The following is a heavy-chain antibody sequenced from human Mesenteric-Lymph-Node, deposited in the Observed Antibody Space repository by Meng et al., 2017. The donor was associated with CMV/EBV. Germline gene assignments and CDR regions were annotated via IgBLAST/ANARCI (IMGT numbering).Heavy chain of an antibody. CDR1: GFTFSSYE. D-gene: IGHD3-22*01. J-gene: IGHJ4*02. CDR2: ISSSGSTI. CDR3: ARDFTVGGSYYSSLVY. Sequence: GESLKISCAASGFTFSSYEMNWVRQAPGKGLEWVSYISSSGSTIYYADSVKGRFTISRDNAKNSLYLQMNSLRAEDTAVYYCARDFTVGGSYYSSLVYWGQGTLVTVSS. V-gene: IGHV3-48*03.